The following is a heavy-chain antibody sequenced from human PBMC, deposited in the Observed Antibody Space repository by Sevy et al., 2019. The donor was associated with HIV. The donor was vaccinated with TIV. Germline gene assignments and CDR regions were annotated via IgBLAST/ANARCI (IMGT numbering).Heavy chain of an antibody. J-gene: IGHJ4*02. D-gene: IGHD2-8*01. CDR3: AREGCTKPHDY. CDR2: LSFGCGEI. Sequence: GGSLRLSCAASGFTFSKYSMSWVRQPPGKGLEWVSTLSFGCGEINYADSVKGRFTLSRDTSKSSGYLQMNNLRPEDTAVYYCAREGCTKPHDYWGQGTLVTVSS. CDR1: GFTFSKYS. V-gene: IGHV3-23*01.